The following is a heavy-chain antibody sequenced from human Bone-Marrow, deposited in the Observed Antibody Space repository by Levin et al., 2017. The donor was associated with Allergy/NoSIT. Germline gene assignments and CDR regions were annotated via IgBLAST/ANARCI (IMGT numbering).Heavy chain of an antibody. CDR3: ASDHCTSATCSALLFDS. J-gene: IGHJ5*01. V-gene: IGHV4-61*08. D-gene: IGHD2-2*01. Sequence: SETLSLTCTVSGGSVSSDGHFWTWIRQPPGKVPEWIGYVYYSGSTNYNPSLKSRVTMSVDTSKNQFSLKMNSVTAAATAMYYCASDHCTSATCSALLFDSWGQGALVTVS. CDR1: GGSVSSDGHF. CDR2: VYYSGST.